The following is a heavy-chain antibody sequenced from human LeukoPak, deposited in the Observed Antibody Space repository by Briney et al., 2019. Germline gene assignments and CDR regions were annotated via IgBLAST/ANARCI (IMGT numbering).Heavy chain of an antibody. Sequence: GGSLRVSCAASGFTFSIYWMSWVRQAPGKGLEWVANIKQDGSEKYCVDSVKGRFTISRDNAKNSLYLQMNTLRAEDTAVYYCARDIRRGYYYDSSGYFLPHYFDYWGQGTLVTVSS. V-gene: IGHV3-7*01. CDR1: GFTFSIYW. CDR3: ARDIRRGYYYDSSGYFLPHYFDY. J-gene: IGHJ4*02. D-gene: IGHD3-22*01. CDR2: IKQDGSEK.